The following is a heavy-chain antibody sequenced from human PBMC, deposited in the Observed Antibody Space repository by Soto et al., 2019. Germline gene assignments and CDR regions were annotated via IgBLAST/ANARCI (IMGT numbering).Heavy chain of an antibody. Sequence: PSETLCLTCTVSGGSISSGGYYWSWIRQHPGKGLEWIGYIYYSGSTYYNPSLKSRVTISVDTSKNQFSLKLSSVTAADTAVYYCARVVVVAATHFDYWGQGTLVTVSS. D-gene: IGHD2-15*01. J-gene: IGHJ4*02. CDR1: GGSISSGGYY. V-gene: IGHV4-31*03. CDR3: ARVVVVAATHFDY. CDR2: IYYSGST.